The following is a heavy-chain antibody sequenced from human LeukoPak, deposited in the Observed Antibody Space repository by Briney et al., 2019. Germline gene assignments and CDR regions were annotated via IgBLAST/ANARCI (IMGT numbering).Heavy chain of an antibody. CDR3: ARDQARYYYDSSGYADY. CDR1: GYTFTSYG. V-gene: IGHV1-18*01. Sequence: ASVKVSCKASGYTFTSYGISWVRQAPGQGLEWMGWISAYNGNTNYAQKLRGRVTMTTDTSTSTAYMELRSLRSDDTAVYYCARDQARYYYDSSGYADYWGQGTLVTVSS. CDR2: ISAYNGNT. D-gene: IGHD3-22*01. J-gene: IGHJ4*02.